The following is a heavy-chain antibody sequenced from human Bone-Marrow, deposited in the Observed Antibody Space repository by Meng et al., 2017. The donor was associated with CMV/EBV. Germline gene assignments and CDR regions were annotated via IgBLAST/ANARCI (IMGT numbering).Heavy chain of an antibody. D-gene: IGHD6-19*01. J-gene: IGHJ6*02. CDR3: AKGGIAVAGGGMDV. CDR1: GLTFSSYG. CDR2: IWYDGSNK. V-gene: IGHV3-33*06. Sequence: GESLKISCAASGLTFSSYGMHWVRQAPGKGLEWVAVIWYDGSNKYYADSVKGRFTISRDDSKNTLYLQMNSLGAEDTAVYYCAKGGIAVAGGGMDVWGQGTTVTVSS.